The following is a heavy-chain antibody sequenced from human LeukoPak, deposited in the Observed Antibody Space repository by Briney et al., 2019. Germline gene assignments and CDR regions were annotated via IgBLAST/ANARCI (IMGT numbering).Heavy chain of an antibody. Sequence: GGSLRLSCAASGASVFTFSSYSMNWVRQAPGKGLEWVSAISAGGGSTYYADSVKGRFTISRDNAKNSLYLQMNSLRAEDTALYYCARALDSTPYYDFWSGYYKIDYFDYWGQGTLVTVSS. CDR2: ISAGGGST. CDR3: ARALDSTPYYDFWSGYYKIDYFDY. D-gene: IGHD3-3*01. V-gene: IGHV3-21*04. CDR1: GASVFTFSSYS. J-gene: IGHJ4*02.